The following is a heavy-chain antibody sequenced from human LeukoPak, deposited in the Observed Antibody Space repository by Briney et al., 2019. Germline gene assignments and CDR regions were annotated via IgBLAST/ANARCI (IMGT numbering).Heavy chain of an antibody. V-gene: IGHV3-33*01. Sequence: GGSLRLSCAASGFTFSSYGMHWVRQAPGKGLEWVAVIWYDGSNKYYADSVEGRFTISRDNSKNTPYLQMNSLRAEDTAVYYCARVYTMMDYFDYWGQGTLVTVSS. J-gene: IGHJ4*02. CDR3: ARVYTMMDYFDY. CDR2: IWYDGSNK. D-gene: IGHD3-22*01. CDR1: GFTFSSYG.